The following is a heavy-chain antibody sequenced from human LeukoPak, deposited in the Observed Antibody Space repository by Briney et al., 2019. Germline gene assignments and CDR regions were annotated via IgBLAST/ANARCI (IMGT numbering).Heavy chain of an antibody. CDR3: AKDTSIGKYCTNGVCSPFDY. D-gene: IGHD2-8*01. Sequence: GGSLRLSCAGSGFTFSSYAMSWVRQAPGQWLEWDSVISDSGDYTSYADSVGGRFTISRDNSRNTLYLQMISLRPDDTAVYYCAKDTSIGKYCTNGVCSPFDYWGQGTLVTVSS. CDR1: GFTFSSYA. J-gene: IGHJ4*02. CDR2: ISDSGDYT. V-gene: IGHV3-23*01.